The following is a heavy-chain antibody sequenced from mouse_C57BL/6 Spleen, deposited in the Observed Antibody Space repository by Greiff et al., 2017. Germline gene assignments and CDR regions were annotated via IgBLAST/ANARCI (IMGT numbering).Heavy chain of an antibody. J-gene: IGHJ4*01. Sequence: VKVVESGPGLVAPSQSLSITCTVSGFSFSSYGVSWVRQPPGKGLEWLGVIWGDGSTNYHSALISSLSISKDNSKSQVCVKLNSLQTDDTATYYGAKSIYYDHYGAMGYWGQGTSVTVSS. CDR1: GFSFSSYG. V-gene: IGHV2-3*01. D-gene: IGHD2-4*01. CDR3: AKSIYYDHYGAMGY. CDR2: IWGDGST.